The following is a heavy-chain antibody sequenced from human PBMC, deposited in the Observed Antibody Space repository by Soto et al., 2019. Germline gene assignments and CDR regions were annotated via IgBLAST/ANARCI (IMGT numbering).Heavy chain of an antibody. CDR2: VSYDGVNK. CDR1: ISTFRSKG. D-gene: IGHD3-10*01. Sequence: QVQLVESGGGVVQPGRSRRLSFAASISTFRSKGIHWFRQAPGRGWEGVAVVSYDGVNKDYADSVKGRFTISRDNSKSTVHLQMNSLRAEDTAVYHCARDPSSEMRGYYGFDVWGQGTSVTVSS. V-gene: IGHV3-30-3*01. J-gene: IGHJ6*02. CDR3: ARDPSSEMRGYYGFDV.